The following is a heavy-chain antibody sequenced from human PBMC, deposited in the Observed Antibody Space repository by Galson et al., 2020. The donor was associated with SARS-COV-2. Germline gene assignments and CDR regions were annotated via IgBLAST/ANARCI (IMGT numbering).Heavy chain of an antibody. J-gene: IGHJ6*02. Sequence: ASVKVSCKASGYTFTGYYMHWVRQAPGQGPEWMGCINPNSGGTNYAQKLQGRVTMTRDTSISTAYMELSRLRSDDTAVYYCAREVSSGLDYYYGMDVWGQGTTVTVSS. CDR1: GYTFTGYY. CDR2: INPNSGGT. D-gene: IGHD3-22*01. CDR3: AREVSSGLDYYYGMDV. V-gene: IGHV1-2*02.